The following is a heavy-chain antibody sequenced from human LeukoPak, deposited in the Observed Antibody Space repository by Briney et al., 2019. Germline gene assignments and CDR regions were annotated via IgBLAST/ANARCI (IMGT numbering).Heavy chain of an antibody. J-gene: IGHJ4*02. D-gene: IGHD1-26*01. CDR2: ISSSSSYI. CDR3: ARDRSKSGSYFDY. Sequence: GGSLRLSCAASGFTFSSYSMNWVRQAPGKGLEWVSSISSSSSYIYYADSVKGRFTISRDNAKNSLYLQMNSLRAEDTAVYYCARDRSKSGSYFDYWGQGTLVTVSS. CDR1: GFTFSSYS. V-gene: IGHV3-21*04.